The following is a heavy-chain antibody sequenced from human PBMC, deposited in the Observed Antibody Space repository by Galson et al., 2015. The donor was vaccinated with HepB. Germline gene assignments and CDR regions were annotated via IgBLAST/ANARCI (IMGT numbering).Heavy chain of an antibody. V-gene: IGHV1-8*01. CDR1: GYTFTSYD. CDR3: ARDVGNIYGGEYFDF. CDR2: MNPNSGNT. Sequence: SVKVSCKASGYTFTSYDINWVRQATGQGLEWMGWMNPNSGNTSYAQKFQGRVTMTRDTSTSTAYMELRSLRSDDTAVYYCARDVGNIYGGEYFDFWGQGTLVTVSS. D-gene: IGHD4-23*01. J-gene: IGHJ4*02.